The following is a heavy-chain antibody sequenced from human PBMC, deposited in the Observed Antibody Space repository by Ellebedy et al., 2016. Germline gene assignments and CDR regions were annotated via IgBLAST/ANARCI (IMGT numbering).Heavy chain of an antibody. D-gene: IGHD3-10*01. Sequence: SETLSLTCAVYGGSFSGYYWSWIRQPPGKGLEWIGEINHSGSTNYNPSLKSRVTISVDTSKNQFSLKLSSVTAADTAVYYCARVGITSTRSGDYWGQGTLVTVSS. CDR3: ARVGITSTRSGDY. CDR1: GGSFSGYY. J-gene: IGHJ4*02. CDR2: INHSGST. V-gene: IGHV4-34*01.